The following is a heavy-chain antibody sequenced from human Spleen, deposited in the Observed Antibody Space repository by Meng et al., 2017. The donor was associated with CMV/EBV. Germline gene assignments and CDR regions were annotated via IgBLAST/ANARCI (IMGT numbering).Heavy chain of an antibody. CDR1: GYTLTSYY. J-gene: IGHJ4*02. D-gene: IGHD3-22*01. CDR2: INPNSGGT. Sequence: QVQLVKSGAEVKKPGASVKVSCKASGYTLTSYYMHWVRQAPGQGLEWMGWINPNSGGTNYAQKFQGRVTMTRDTSISTAYMELSRLRSDDTAVYYCAREGDSSGYLGIYWGQGTLVTVSS. CDR3: AREGDSSGYLGIY. V-gene: IGHV1-2*02.